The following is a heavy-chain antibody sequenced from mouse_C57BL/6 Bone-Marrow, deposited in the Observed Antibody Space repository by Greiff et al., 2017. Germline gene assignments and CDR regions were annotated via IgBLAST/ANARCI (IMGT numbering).Heavy chain of an antibody. CDR1: GFTFSGYA. CDR2: FSDGGSYT. CDR3: ARYYSNSWFAY. Sequence: EVKLMESGGGLVKPGGSLKLSCAASGFTFSGYAMSWVRQTPEKRLEWVATFSDGGSYTYYPDNVKGRFTISRDNAKNNLYLQMSHLKSEDTAMYYCARYYSNSWFAYWGQGTLVTVSA. J-gene: IGHJ3*01. D-gene: IGHD2-5*01. V-gene: IGHV5-4*03.